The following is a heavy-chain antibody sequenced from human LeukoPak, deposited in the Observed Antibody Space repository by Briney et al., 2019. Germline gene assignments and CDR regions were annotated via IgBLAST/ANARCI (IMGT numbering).Heavy chain of an antibody. D-gene: IGHD3-9*01. CDR3: ARGTMSGYYDILTGPSTYYYYYMDV. V-gene: IGHV4-34*01. Sequence: SETLSLTCAVYGGSFSGYYWSWIRQPPGKGLEWIGDINHSGSTNYNPSLKSRVTIAVDTSKNQFSLKLSSVTAADTAVYYCARGTMSGYYDILTGPSTYYYYYMDVWGKGTTVTVSS. CDR1: GGSFSGYY. J-gene: IGHJ6*03. CDR2: INHSGST.